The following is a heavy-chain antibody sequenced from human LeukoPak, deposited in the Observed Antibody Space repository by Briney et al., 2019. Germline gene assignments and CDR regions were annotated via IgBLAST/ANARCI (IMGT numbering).Heavy chain of an antibody. D-gene: IGHD6-19*01. CDR1: EFTFSRYI. Sequence: GGSLRLSCAASEFTFSRYIMNWVRQAPGKGLEWVSSISGSGDATFCADSVKGRFTISRDNSKNTLYLQMNSLSREDTAVYYCARRGGSSGWGDFDIWGQGTMVTVSS. J-gene: IGHJ3*02. CDR2: ISGSGDAT. V-gene: IGHV3-23*01. CDR3: ARRGGSSGWGDFDI.